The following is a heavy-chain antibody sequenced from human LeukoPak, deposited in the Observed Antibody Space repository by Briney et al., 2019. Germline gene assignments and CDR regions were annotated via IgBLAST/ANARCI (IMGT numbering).Heavy chain of an antibody. D-gene: IGHD2-15*01. CDR2: IFYGGST. CDR1: GGSMTSYY. Sequence: KPSETLSLTCTVSGGSMTSYYWSWFRQPPGKGREGIGYIFYGGSTNYNPSLKSRVTISVDTSKNQFSLKLSSVTAADTAVYYCARVDGKRYCSGGTCYSYYYMDVWGKGTTVTVSS. J-gene: IGHJ6*03. V-gene: IGHV4-59*13. CDR3: ARVDGKRYCSGGTCYSYYYMDV.